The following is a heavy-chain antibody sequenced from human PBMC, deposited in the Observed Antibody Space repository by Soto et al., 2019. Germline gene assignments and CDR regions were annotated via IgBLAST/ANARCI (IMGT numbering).Heavy chain of an antibody. J-gene: IGHJ6*02. CDR1: GGTFSSYA. CDR3: ARTEFLEGLSMGPYYYYCMGV. CDR2: IIPIFGTA. Sequence: ASVKVSCKASGGTFSSYAISWVRQAPGQGLEWMGGIIPIFGTANYAQKFQGRVTITADKSTSTAYMELSSLRSEDTAVYYCARTEFLEGLSMGPYYYYCMGVWGQGTTVTVSS. D-gene: IGHD3-3*01. V-gene: IGHV1-69*06.